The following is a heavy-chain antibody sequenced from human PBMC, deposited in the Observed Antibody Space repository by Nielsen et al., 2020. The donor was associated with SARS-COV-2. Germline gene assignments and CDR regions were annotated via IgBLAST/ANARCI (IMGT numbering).Heavy chain of an antibody. J-gene: IGHJ4*02. CDR1: GFTFSTYS. CDR2: IKQDGSEK. D-gene: IGHD2-8*01. Sequence: GGSLRLSCAASGFTFSTYSMNWVRQAPGKGLEWVANIKQDGSEKYYGDSVKGRFTISRDNSKNTLYLQMNSLRAEDTAVYYCARESMVYVDYWGQGTLVTVSS. CDR3: ARESMVYVDY. V-gene: IGHV3-7*01.